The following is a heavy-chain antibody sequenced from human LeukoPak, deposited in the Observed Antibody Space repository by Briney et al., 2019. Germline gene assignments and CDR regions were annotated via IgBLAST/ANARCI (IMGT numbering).Heavy chain of an antibody. CDR2: IYTSGST. D-gene: IGHD4-11*01. Sequence: SQTLPLTCTVSGGSISSGSYYWSWIRQPAGKGLEWIGRIYTSGSTNYNPSLKSRVTISVDTSKNQFSLKLSSVTAADTAVYYCARDRGLYSNYPVMIDPWGQGTLVTVFS. J-gene: IGHJ5*02. CDR1: GGSISSGSYY. CDR3: ARDRGLYSNYPVMIDP. V-gene: IGHV4-61*02.